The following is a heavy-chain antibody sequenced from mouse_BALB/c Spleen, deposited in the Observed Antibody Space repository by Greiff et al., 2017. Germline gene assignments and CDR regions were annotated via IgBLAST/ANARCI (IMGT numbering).Heavy chain of an antibody. CDR1: GYTFTSYW. CDR3: ARYYGSSYVDYFDY. V-gene: IGHV1S22*01. D-gene: IGHD1-1*01. J-gene: IGHJ2*01. Sequence: LQQPGSELVRPGASVKLSCKASGYTFTSYWMHWVKQRPGQGLEWIGNIYPGSGSTNYDEKFKSKATLTVDTSSSTAYMQLSSLTSEDSAVYYCARYYGSSYVDYFDYWGQGTTLTVSS. CDR2: IYPGSGST.